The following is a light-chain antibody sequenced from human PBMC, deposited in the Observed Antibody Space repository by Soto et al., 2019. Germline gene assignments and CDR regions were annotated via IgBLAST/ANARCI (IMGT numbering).Light chain of an antibody. V-gene: IGKV1-39*01. Sequence: DVQLTQSPSSLSASVGDRVTITCRANQSITNFLNWYQKKHGQAPKLLIYAASNLQSGVPSRFSGRGSATDFALTISGLQPDDFATYYCQQTYSTPRLTFGGGTKV. CDR3: QQTYSTPRLT. CDR1: QSITNF. CDR2: AAS. J-gene: IGKJ4*01.